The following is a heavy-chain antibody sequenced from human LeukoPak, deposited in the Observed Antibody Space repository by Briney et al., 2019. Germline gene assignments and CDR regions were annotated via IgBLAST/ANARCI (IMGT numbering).Heavy chain of an antibody. V-gene: IGHV1-18*01. CDR1: GYTFTSYG. Sequence: ASVKVSCKASGYTFTSYGIRWVRQAPGQGLEWMGWISAYNGNTNYAQKLQGRVTMTTDTSTSTAYMELRSLRSDDTAVYYCARACTRITIFGVVITPYAFDIWGQGTMVTVSS. CDR2: ISAYNGNT. CDR3: ARACTRITIFGVVITPYAFDI. J-gene: IGHJ3*02. D-gene: IGHD3-3*01.